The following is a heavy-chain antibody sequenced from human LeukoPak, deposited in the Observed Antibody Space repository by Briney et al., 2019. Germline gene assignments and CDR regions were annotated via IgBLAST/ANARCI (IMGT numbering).Heavy chain of an antibody. V-gene: IGHV4-34*01. CDR2: INHSGRT. Sequence: SETLSLTCAVYGGSFSGYYWNWIRQPPGKGLEWIGEINHSGRTKYNPSLKSRVTISVDTSKNQFSLILSSVTAADTVVYYCARGQFQRDYWGQGTLVTVSS. CDR1: GGSFSGYY. CDR3: ARGQFQRDY. J-gene: IGHJ4*02. D-gene: IGHD5-24*01.